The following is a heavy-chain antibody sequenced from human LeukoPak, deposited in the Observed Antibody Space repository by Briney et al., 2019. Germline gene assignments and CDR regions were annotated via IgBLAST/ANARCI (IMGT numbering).Heavy chain of an antibody. CDR2: ISGSGGTT. J-gene: IGHJ4*02. Sequence: GGSLRLSCAASGFTFSNYAMTWVRQAPGKGLEWVSTISGSGGTTYHADSVKGRFTISRDNSKNTLYLQMNSLRAEDTALYYCAKSGRGLLRDFDSWGQGTLVTVSS. V-gene: IGHV3-23*01. CDR1: GFTFSNYA. D-gene: IGHD5-12*01. CDR3: AKSGRGLLRDFDS.